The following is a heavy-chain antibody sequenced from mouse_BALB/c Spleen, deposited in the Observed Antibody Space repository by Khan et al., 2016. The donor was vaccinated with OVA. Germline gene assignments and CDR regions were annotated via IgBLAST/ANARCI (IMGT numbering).Heavy chain of an antibody. CDR1: GYTFTSYW. V-gene: IGHV1S81*02. D-gene: IGHD1-1*01. J-gene: IGHJ2*01. CDR3: ARIKEIVATGFDY. Sequence: QVQLKESGAELVKAGASVKMSCKASGYTFTSYWMHWVQQRPGQGLEWFAETNPTNGRTYYNEKFKSKATLTVDKSSSTAYMLLSGPTFEDSAVYYCARIKEIVATGFDYWGQGTTLTVSS. CDR2: TNPTNGRT.